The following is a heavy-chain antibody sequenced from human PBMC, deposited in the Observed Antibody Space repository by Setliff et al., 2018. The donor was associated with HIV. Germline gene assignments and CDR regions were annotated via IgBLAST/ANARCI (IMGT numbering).Heavy chain of an antibody. Sequence: GSLRLSCAASELTFGNYAMTWVRQAPGKGLEWVPSLSGSGDTTYYADSVKGRFTISRDNSKNTLYLQMNSLRAEDTAVYYCAKDNTWLPNGFDYWGQGTLVTVSS. V-gene: IGHV3-23*01. J-gene: IGHJ4*02. D-gene: IGHD5-12*01. CDR2: LSGSGDTT. CDR1: ELTFGNYA. CDR3: AKDNTWLPNGFDY.